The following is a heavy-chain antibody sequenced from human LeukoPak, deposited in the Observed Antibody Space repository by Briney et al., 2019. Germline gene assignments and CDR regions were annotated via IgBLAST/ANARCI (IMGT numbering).Heavy chain of an antibody. CDR1: GFTFSSYG. Sequence: GGSLGLSCAASGFTFSSYGMHWVRQAPGKGLEWVAFIRYDGSNKYYADSVKGRFTISRDNSKNTLYLQMNSLRAEDTAVYYCAKDRLWFGELLSAFDYWGQGTLVTVSS. D-gene: IGHD3-10*01. V-gene: IGHV3-30*02. J-gene: IGHJ4*02. CDR3: AKDRLWFGELLSAFDY. CDR2: IRYDGSNK.